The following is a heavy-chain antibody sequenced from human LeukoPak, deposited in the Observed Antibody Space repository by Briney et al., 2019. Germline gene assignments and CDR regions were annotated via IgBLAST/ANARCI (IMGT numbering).Heavy chain of an antibody. V-gene: IGHV1-24*01. J-gene: IGHJ4*02. D-gene: IGHD3-10*01. CDR2: FDPEDGET. Sequence: GASVKVSCKASGYTFTSYGISWVRQAPGKGLEWMGGFDPEDGETIYAQKFQGRVTMTEDTSTDTAYMELSSLRSEDTAVYYCATVWFGELLFYWGQGTLVTVSS. CDR3: ATVWFGELLFY. CDR1: GYTFTSYG.